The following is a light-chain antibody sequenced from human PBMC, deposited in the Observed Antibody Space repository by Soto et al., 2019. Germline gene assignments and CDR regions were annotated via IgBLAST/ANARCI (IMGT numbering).Light chain of an antibody. CDR2: STS. V-gene: IGKV1-39*01. CDR1: QTISSW. CDR3: QQAYDIPRT. J-gene: IGKJ1*01. Sequence: ILLTQSPSSLSASVVYRVTITCRASQTISSWLAWYQQKPLKAPNLLIYSTSTLQSGVPSRFSGSGSGTDFTLTINSLQPEDFATYYCQQAYDIPRTFGQGTKVDIK.